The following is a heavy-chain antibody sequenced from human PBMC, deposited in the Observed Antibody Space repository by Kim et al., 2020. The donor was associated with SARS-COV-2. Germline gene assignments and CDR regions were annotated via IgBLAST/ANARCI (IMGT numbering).Heavy chain of an antibody. CDR3: ARGARRWLQFGY. Sequence: SETLSLTCTVSGGSISSYYWSWIRQPPGKGLEWIGYIYYSGSTNYNPSLKSRVTISVDTSKNQFSLKLSSVTAADTAVYYCARGARRWLQFGYWGQGTLVTVSS. CDR2: IYYSGST. V-gene: IGHV4-59*13. J-gene: IGHJ4*02. CDR1: GGSISSYY. D-gene: IGHD5-12*01.